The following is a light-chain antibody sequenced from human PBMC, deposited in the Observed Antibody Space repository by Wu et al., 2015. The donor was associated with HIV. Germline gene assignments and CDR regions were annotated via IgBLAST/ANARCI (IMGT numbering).Light chain of an antibody. CDR1: HTISEW. CDR3: QQYGSSPYT. J-gene: IGKJ2*01. V-gene: IGKV1-5*03. CDR2: KAV. Sequence: QMTQSPSNVSASVGDRVVISCRTTHTISEWLAWYQQSPGQAPKLLVYKAVNLQVGVPSRFIGRGSGTDFTLTISRLEPEDFAVYYCQQYGSSPYTFGQGTKLEIK.